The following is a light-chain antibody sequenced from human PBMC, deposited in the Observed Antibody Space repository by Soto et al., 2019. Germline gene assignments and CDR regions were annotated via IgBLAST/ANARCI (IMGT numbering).Light chain of an antibody. J-gene: IGLJ1*01. CDR1: NSDVGGHNY. CDR3: SSYTSTNSGYV. V-gene: IGLV2-14*01. Sequence: QSVLTQPASVSGSPGQSITISCTGTNSDVGGHNYVSWYQQHPGKAPKLMIFDVSNRPSGVSNRFSGSKSGNTASLTISGLQAEDEADYYCSSYTSTNSGYVFGTGTQLTVL. CDR2: DVS.